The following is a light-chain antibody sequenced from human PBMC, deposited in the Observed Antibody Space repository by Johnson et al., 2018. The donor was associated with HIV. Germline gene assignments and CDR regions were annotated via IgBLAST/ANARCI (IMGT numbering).Light chain of an antibody. V-gene: IGLV1-51*01. CDR1: SSNIGNNY. CDR2: DND. J-gene: IGLJ1*01. Sequence: QSALTQPPSVSAAPGQKVTISCSGTSSNIGNNYVSWYQQLPGLAPKLLIYDNDKRPSGIPARFSASKSGTSATLGITGLQTGDEADYYCGTWDSSLSAGVFGTGTWVTVL. CDR3: GTWDSSLSAGV.